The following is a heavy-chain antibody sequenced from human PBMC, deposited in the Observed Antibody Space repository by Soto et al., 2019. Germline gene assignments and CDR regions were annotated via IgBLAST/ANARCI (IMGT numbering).Heavy chain of an antibody. V-gene: IGHV1-46*01. Sequence: QVQLVQSGAEVKKPGASVKVSCKASGYTFTSYYMHWVRQAPGQGLEWMGIINPSGGRTSYAQKFQGRVTMTRDTSTSTCYMELSSLRSEDTAVYYCARALDYGDYDVYYYGMDVWGQGTTVTVSS. CDR3: ARALDYGDYDVYYYGMDV. CDR1: GYTFTSYY. J-gene: IGHJ6*02. CDR2: INPSGGRT. D-gene: IGHD4-17*01.